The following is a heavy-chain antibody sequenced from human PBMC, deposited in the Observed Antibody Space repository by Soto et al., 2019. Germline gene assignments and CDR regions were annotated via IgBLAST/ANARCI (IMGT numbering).Heavy chain of an antibody. V-gene: IGHV3-48*03. CDR3: ARGGIH. CDR2: ISGSGTT. CDR1: GYTFNSHE. J-gene: IGHJ4*02. D-gene: IGHD3-16*01. Sequence: GGSLRLSCMASGYTFNSHEMNWVRQAPGKGLEWISSISGSGTTNYAESVKGRFTISRDNAHKSLFLEMKDLRVEDTAVYYCARGGIHWGQGTLVTVSS.